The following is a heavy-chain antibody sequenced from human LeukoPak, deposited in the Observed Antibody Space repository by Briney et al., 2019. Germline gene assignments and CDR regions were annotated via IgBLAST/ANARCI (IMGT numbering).Heavy chain of an antibody. V-gene: IGHV1-2*02. D-gene: IGHD5-18*01. Sequence: ASVKVSCKASGYTFTGYYMHLVRQAPGLGLEWMGWINPNSGGTNYAQKFQGRVTMTRDTSISTAYMELSRLRSDDTAVYYCARELRGYSQQDYWGQGTLVTVSS. CDR1: GYTFTGYY. J-gene: IGHJ4*02. CDR3: ARELRGYSQQDY. CDR2: INPNSGGT.